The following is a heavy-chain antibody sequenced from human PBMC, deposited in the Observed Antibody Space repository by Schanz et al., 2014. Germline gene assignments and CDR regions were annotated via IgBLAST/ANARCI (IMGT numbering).Heavy chain of an antibody. J-gene: IGHJ5*02. V-gene: IGHV4-61*02. CDR1: GGSISSATYY. D-gene: IGHD5-12*01. CDR2: IYSRGSS. Sequence: QVQLQESGPGLVKPSQTLSLTCTVSGGSISSATYYWSWVRQPAGKGLEWIGRIYSRGSSTYNPSRKGRVPISIAPSNNQFPLKLNPVTAADTAVYYCARGGSVATIAPYTWFDPWGQGTLVTVSS. CDR3: ARGGSVATIAPYTWFDP.